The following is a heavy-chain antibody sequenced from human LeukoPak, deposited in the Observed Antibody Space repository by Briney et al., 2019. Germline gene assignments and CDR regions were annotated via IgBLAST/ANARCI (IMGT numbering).Heavy chain of an antibody. CDR2: IYYSGST. J-gene: IGHJ4*02. V-gene: IGHV4-59*01. Sequence: PSETLSLTCTVSGGSISSYYWSWIRQPPGKGLEWIRYIYYSGSTNYNPSLKSRVTISVDTSKNQFSLKLSSVTAADTAVYYCARFVWGGAGRILDYWGQGTLVTVSS. CDR3: ARFVWGGAGRILDY. D-gene: IGHD2-8*01. CDR1: GGSISSYY.